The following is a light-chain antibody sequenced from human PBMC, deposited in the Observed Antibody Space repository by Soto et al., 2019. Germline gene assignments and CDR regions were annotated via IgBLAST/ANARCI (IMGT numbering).Light chain of an antibody. CDR2: DVN. V-gene: IGLV2-14*03. Sequence: QLASVSGSPGQSITISCTGTSSDIGAYNFVSWYQQHPGKAPKLMLYDVNIRPSGVSNRFSGSKSGNTASLTISGLQAEDEADYYCTSWTTSTTMIFGGGTKVTVL. CDR3: TSWTTSTTMI. J-gene: IGLJ2*01. CDR1: SSDIGAYNF.